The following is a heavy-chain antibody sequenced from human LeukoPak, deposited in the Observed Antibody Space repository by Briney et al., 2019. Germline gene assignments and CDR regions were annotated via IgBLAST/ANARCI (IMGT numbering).Heavy chain of an antibody. CDR2: INHSGST. J-gene: IGHJ5*02. V-gene: IGHV4-34*01. CDR3: ARVGYNWNYGPKRFDP. Sequence: ETLCLTCAVYGGSFSGYYWSWIRQPPGKGLEWIGEINHSGSTNYNPSLKSRVTISVDTSKNQFSLKLSSVTAADTAVYYCARVGYNWNYGPKRFDPWGQGTLVTVSS. D-gene: IGHD1-7*01. CDR1: GGSFSGYY.